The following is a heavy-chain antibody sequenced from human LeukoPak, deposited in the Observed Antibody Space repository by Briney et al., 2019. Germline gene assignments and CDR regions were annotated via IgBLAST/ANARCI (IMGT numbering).Heavy chain of an antibody. V-gene: IGHV1-69*05. CDR3: ARALYGGDAANWFDP. D-gene: IGHD4-23*01. Sequence: SVKVSCKASGGTFSSYAISWVRQAPGQGLEWMGGIIPIFGSANYAQKFQGRVTITTDESTSTAYMELSSLRSEDTAVYYCARALYGGDAANWFDPWGQGTLVTVSS. J-gene: IGHJ5*02. CDR1: GGTFSSYA. CDR2: IIPIFGSA.